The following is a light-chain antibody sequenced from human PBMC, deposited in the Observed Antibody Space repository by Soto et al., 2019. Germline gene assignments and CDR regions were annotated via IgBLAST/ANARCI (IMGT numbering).Light chain of an antibody. J-gene: IGLJ2*01. CDR2: EVS. CDR1: SSDVGGYHY. Sequence: QSALTQPPSASGSPGQSVTISCTGTSSDVGGYHYVSWYQQHPGKAPKLMIYEVSKRPSGVPDRISGSKSGNTASLTVSGLQSEDEADYYCSSYARSNYVVFGGGTQLTVL. V-gene: IGLV2-8*01. CDR3: SSYARSNYVV.